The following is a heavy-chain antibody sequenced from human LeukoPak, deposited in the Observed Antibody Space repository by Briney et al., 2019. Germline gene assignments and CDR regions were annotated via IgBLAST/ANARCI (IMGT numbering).Heavy chain of an antibody. Sequence: PSETLSLTCTVSGGSISSYYWSWIRQPPGKGLEWIGYIYYSGSINYNPSLKSRVTISVDTSKNQFSLKLSSVTAADTAVYYCASLATVAGSDYWGQGTLVTVSS. CDR1: GGSISSYY. CDR3: ASLATVAGSDY. D-gene: IGHD6-19*01. CDR2: IYYSGSI. V-gene: IGHV4-59*08. J-gene: IGHJ4*02.